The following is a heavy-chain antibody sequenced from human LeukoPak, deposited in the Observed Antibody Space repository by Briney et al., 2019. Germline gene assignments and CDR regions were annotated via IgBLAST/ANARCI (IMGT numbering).Heavy chain of an antibody. CDR1: GYSVSKTY. J-gene: IGHJ4*02. Sequence: PGGSVRLSCAASGYSVSKTYMTWVRQAPGKGLEWVSTIYIDARTYYADSVKGRFTLSRDYSKNTLFLQMNSLRADDTAVYYCARKTDSSGSGDYWGQGTLVTVSS. V-gene: IGHV3-53*01. CDR3: ARKTDSSGSGDY. D-gene: IGHD3-22*01. CDR2: IYIDART.